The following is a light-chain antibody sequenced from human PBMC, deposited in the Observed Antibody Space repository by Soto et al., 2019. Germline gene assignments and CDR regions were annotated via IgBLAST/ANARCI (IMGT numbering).Light chain of an antibody. J-gene: IGLJ3*02. V-gene: IGLV4-60*02. Sequence: QAVVTQSSSAYASLGSSVTLTCTLSSGHSSYIIAWHQQQPGKAPRYLMKLEGSGSYNKGSGVPDRFSGSSSGADRYLTISNLQFEDEADYYCETWDSNTRVFGGGTMLTVL. CDR2: LEGSGSY. CDR1: SGHSSYI. CDR3: ETWDSNTRV.